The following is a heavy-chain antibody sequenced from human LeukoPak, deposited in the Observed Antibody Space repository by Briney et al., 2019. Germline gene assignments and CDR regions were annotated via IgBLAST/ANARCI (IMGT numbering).Heavy chain of an antibody. CDR1: GYTFAAYY. CDR3: ARATEFDY. Sequence: ASVKVSCKSSGYTFAAYYIHWVRQAPGQGPEWMGLITPNSGGTNYPQKFQGRVTMTRDTSISTAYMELSILRSDDTAVYYCARATEFDYGGQGTLATVPS. V-gene: IGHV1-2*02. J-gene: IGHJ4*02. CDR2: ITPNSGGT.